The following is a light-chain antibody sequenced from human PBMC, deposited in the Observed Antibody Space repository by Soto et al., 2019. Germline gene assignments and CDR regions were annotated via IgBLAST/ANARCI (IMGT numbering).Light chain of an antibody. J-gene: IGLJ2*01. CDR3: CSYAGSSTVV. CDR2: EVS. Sequence: QSALTQPASVSGSPGQSITISCTGTSSDVGSYNLVSWYQQHTGKAPKLMIYEVSKRPSGVSNRFSGSKSGNTASLTISGLQAEDEADYYCCSYAGSSTVVVGGGTKLTVL. CDR1: SSDVGSYNL. V-gene: IGLV2-23*02.